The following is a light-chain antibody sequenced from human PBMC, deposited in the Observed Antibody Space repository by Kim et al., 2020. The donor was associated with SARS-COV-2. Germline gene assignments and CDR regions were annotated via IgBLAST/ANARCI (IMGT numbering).Light chain of an antibody. Sequence: GQRVTISCSGSSSNIGVNVVYWYQQFPGTAPKLLIYTTDQRPSGVPDRFSGSKSGTSASLAISGLRSVDEADYYCAAWDDSLSGPVFGGGTQLTVL. J-gene: IGLJ2*01. CDR2: TTD. CDR3: AAWDDSLSGPV. CDR1: SSNIGVNV. V-gene: IGLV1-47*01.